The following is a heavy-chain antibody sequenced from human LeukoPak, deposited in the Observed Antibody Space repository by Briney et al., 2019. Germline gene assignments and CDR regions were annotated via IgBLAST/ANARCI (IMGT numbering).Heavy chain of an antibody. CDR2: FFSGST. J-gene: IGHJ4*02. CDR1: GGSISNYY. Sequence: SETLSLTCTVSGGSISNYYWSWIRQPAGKGLEWIGRFFSGSTNYNPSLKSRVTMSVDTSKNQFSLKLSSVTAADTAVYYCARDSRIMGAPGAFDYWGQGTLVTVSS. V-gene: IGHV4-4*07. CDR3: ARDSRIMGAPGAFDY. D-gene: IGHD1-26*01.